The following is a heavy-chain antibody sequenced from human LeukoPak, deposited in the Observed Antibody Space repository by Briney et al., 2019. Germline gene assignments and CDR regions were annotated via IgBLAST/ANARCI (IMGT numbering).Heavy chain of an antibody. CDR3: ARREGDF. CDR2: INPNSGDT. J-gene: IGHJ4*02. CDR1: GYTFTAYY. V-gene: IGHV1-2*02. Sequence: ASVKVSCKASGYTFTAYYMHWVRQAPGQGLEWMGWINPNSGDTHYAQKFQDRVTMTRDTSISTAYMGLSRLDSDDTAVYYCARREGDFWGQGTLVTVSS.